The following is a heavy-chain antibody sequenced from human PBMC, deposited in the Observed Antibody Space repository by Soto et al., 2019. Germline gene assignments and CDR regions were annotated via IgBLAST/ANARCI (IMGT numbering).Heavy chain of an antibody. J-gene: IGHJ4*02. CDR2: IAYDGSNK. CDR1: GFTFSSYA. D-gene: IGHD6-13*01. CDR3: AREEKSSSWYYFDY. V-gene: IGHV3-30-3*01. Sequence: QVQLVESGGGVFQPGRSLRLSCAASGFTFSSYAMHWVRQAPGKGLEWVAVIAYDGSNKYYADSVKGRFTISRDNSKNTLYLQMNSLRAEDTAVYYCAREEKSSSWYYFDYWVQGTLVTVSS.